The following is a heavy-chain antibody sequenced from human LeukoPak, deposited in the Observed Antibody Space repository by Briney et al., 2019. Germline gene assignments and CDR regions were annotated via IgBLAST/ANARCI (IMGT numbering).Heavy chain of an antibody. D-gene: IGHD2-15*01. CDR1: GGSFSGYY. V-gene: IGHV4-34*01. J-gene: IGHJ4*02. Sequence: SETLSLTCAVYGGSFSGYYWSWIRQPPGKGLEWIGEINHSGSTNYNPSLESRVTISVDTSKNQFSLKLSSVTAADTAVYYCARGHVVVAANSFDYWGQGTLVTVSS. CDR2: INHSGST. CDR3: ARGHVVVAANSFDY.